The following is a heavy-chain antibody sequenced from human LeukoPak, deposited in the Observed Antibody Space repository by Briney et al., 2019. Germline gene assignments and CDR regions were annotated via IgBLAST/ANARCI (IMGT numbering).Heavy chain of an antibody. Sequence: GGSLRLSCAASGFTFSKYWMLWVRQAPGKGLESVSRINADGTVTSHADSVKGRFTVSRDNADNTMFLQMNSVRDEDTAVYYCATKQWLAPPPDSWGQGTPVTVSS. CDR1: GFTFSKYW. D-gene: IGHD6-19*01. CDR2: INADGTVT. J-gene: IGHJ4*02. CDR3: ATKQWLAPPPDS. V-gene: IGHV3-74*01.